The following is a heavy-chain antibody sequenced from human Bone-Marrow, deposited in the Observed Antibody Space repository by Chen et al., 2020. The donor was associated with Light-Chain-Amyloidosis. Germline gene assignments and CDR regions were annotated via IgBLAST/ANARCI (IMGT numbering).Heavy chain of an antibody. CDR3: AREVAANYNFYMDV. V-gene: IGHV4-30-4*01. CDR2: IYHSGSI. CDR1: GGSIRSGDYY. J-gene: IGHJ6*03. D-gene: IGHD2-15*01. Sequence: QVQLQESGPGLVKPSQTLSLTCTVSGGSIRSGDYYWSWLRQPTGKGLQWIGYIYHSGSINPNPSLNSRVTMSVDTSRNQFSLKLTSGTAADTAVYYWAREVAANYNFYMDVWGKGTTVIVSS.